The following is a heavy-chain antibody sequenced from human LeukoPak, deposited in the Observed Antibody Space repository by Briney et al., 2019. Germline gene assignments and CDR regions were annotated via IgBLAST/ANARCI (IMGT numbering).Heavy chain of an antibody. CDR3: ARERGLFGVVNVPHYMDV. J-gene: IGHJ6*03. CDR1: GGSMNSYY. V-gene: IGHV4-59*01. CDR2: IYYSGST. D-gene: IGHD3-3*01. Sequence: PSEILSLTCSVSGGSMNSYYWSWIRQPPGKGLEWIGYIYYSGSTNYNPSLKSRVTISVDTSKNQFSLKLSSVTAADTAVYYCARERGLFGVVNVPHYMDVWGKGTTVTVSS.